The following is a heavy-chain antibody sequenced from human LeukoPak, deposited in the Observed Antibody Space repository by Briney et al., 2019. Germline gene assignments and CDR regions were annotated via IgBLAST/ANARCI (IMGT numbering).Heavy chain of an antibody. CDR2: INHSGST. D-gene: IGHD3-22*01. Sequence: PSETLSLTCAGYGGSFSGYYWSWIRQPPGKGLEWIGEINHSGSTNYNPSLKSRVTISVDTSKNQFSLKLSSVTAADTAVYYCARGLSYYYDSSGYPNWFDPWGQGTLVTVSS. CDR3: ARGLSYYYDSSGYPNWFDP. V-gene: IGHV4-34*01. J-gene: IGHJ5*02. CDR1: GGSFSGYY.